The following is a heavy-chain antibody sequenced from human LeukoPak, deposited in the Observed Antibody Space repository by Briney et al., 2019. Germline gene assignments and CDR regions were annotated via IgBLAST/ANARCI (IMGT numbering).Heavy chain of an antibody. Sequence: SETLSLTCAVSGGSISSSNWWSWVRQPPGKGLEWIGEIYHSGSTNYNPSLKSRVTISADKSKNQFSLKLSSVTAADTAVYYCARDVSYGSLDYWGQGTLVTVSS. V-gene: IGHV4-4*02. CDR2: IYHSGST. J-gene: IGHJ4*02. D-gene: IGHD5-18*01. CDR3: ARDVSYGSLDY. CDR1: GGSISSSNW.